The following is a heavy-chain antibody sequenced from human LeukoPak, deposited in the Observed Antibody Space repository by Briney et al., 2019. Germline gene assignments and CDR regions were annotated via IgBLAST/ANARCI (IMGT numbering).Heavy chain of an antibody. CDR2: FDPEDGKT. V-gene: IGHV1-24*01. CDR3: TTVRFEVDSSGYYHNYFDP. D-gene: IGHD3-22*01. J-gene: IGHJ5*02. Sequence: GPVKVSCKVSGYSLSELSMHWVRQAPGKGLEWMGGFDPEDGKTINAQKFQGRLTMIEDTSTDTAYMELSSLRSEDTAVYYCTTVRFEVDSSGYYHNYFDPWGQGTLVTVSS. CDR1: GYSLSELS.